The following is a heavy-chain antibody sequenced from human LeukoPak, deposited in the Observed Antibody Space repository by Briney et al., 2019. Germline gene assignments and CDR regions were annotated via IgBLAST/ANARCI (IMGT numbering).Heavy chain of an antibody. Sequence: PGGSLRLSCAASGFTFSSYGMHWVRQAPGKELEWVAFIRYDGSNKYYADSVKGRFTISRDNSKNTLYLQLNSLRGEDTAVYYCAKDLTQLSKHYNYYMDVWGKGTTVTISS. J-gene: IGHJ6*03. D-gene: IGHD6-19*01. CDR3: AKDLTQLSKHYNYYMDV. CDR2: IRYDGSNK. V-gene: IGHV3-30*02. CDR1: GFTFSSYG.